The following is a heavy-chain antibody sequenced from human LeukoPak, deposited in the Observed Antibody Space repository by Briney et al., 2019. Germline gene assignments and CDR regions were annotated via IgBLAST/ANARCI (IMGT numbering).Heavy chain of an antibody. CDR3: AREIWFY. Sequence: GGSLRLSCAASGFTVSSNYMSWVRQAPGKGLEWVSVIYSGGSTYYADSVKGRFTISRDNAKNSLYLQMNSLRAEDTAVYYCAREIWFYWGQGTLVTVSS. V-gene: IGHV3-53*01. CDR2: IYSGGST. CDR1: GFTVSSNY. J-gene: IGHJ4*02. D-gene: IGHD3-9*01.